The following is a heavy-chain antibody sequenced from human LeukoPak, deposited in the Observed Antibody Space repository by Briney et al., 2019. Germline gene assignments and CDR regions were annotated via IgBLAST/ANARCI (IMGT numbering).Heavy chain of an antibody. CDR1: GFTSSDYY. V-gene: IGHV3-11*04. Sequence: GGSLRLSCAASGFTSSDYYMSWIRQAPGKGLEWVSYISSSGSTIYYADSVKGRFTISRDNAKNSVYLQMNSLRGEDTAVYYCARVSGMDGPQDYWGQGTLVTFSS. CDR2: ISSSGSTI. J-gene: IGHJ4*02. D-gene: IGHD3-10*01. CDR3: ARVSGMDGPQDY.